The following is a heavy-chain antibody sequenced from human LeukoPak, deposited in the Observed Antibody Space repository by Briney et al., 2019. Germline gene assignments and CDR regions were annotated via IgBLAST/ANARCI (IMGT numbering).Heavy chain of an antibody. V-gene: IGHV1-2*02. CDR1: GYTFTGYY. CDR2: INPNSGGT. J-gene: IGHJ4*02. Sequence: ASVKVSCKASGYTFTGYYMHWVRQAPGQGLEWMGWINPNSGGTNYAQKFQGRVTMTRDTSISTAYMELSRLRSDDTAVYYCARINFSTAMAPYYFDYWGQGTLVTVSS. CDR3: ARINFSTAMAPYYFDY. D-gene: IGHD5-18*01.